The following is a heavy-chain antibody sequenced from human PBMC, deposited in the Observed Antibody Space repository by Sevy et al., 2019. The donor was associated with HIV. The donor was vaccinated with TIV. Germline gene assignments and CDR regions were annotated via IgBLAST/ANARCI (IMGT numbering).Heavy chain of an antibody. D-gene: IGHD2-2*01. CDR3: ARSPPVVVVPGAPSWFDP. CDR1: YGAFSGYY. J-gene: IGHJ5*02. CDR2: INESGIT. Sequence: SETLSLTCAVHYGAFSGYYWNWIRQVPGKGLEWIGEINESGITYYNPSLKSRVTISVDTSKKHFSLKLNSVTAVDSAVYFCARSPPVVVVPGAPSWFDPWGQGTLVTVS. V-gene: IGHV4-34*01.